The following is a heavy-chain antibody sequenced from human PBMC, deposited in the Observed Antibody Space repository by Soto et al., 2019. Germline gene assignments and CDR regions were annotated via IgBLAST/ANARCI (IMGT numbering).Heavy chain of an antibody. CDR1: GFTFSTYA. Sequence: GGSLRLSCAASGFTFSTYAMSWVRQAPGMGLEWVSTISDNGGITSYADSVKGRFTISRDNSKNTLYLQMNSLRAEDAALYYCAKAWAYYSSGPSHWKTAWGQGTLVTVSS. CDR2: ISDNGGIT. CDR3: AKAWAYYSSGPSHWKTA. J-gene: IGHJ5*02. V-gene: IGHV3-23*01. D-gene: IGHD6-19*01.